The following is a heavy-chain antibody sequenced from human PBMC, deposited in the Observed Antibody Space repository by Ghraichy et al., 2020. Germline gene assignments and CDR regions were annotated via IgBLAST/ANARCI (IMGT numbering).Heavy chain of an antibody. CDR3: ASSGGSYWSEDAFDI. Sequence: SETLSLTCAVYGGSFSGYYWSWIRQPPGKGLEWIGEINHSGSTNYNPSLKSRVTISVDTSKNQFSLKLSSVTAADTAVYYCASSGGSYWSEDAFDIWGQGTMVTVSS. D-gene: IGHD1-26*01. V-gene: IGHV4-34*01. J-gene: IGHJ3*02. CDR2: INHSGST. CDR1: GGSFSGYY.